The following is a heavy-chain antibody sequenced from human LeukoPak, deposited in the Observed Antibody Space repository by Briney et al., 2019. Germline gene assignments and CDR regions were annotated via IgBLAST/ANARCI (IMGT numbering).Heavy chain of an antibody. V-gene: IGHV3-23*01. J-gene: IGHJ4*02. D-gene: IGHD1-1*01. Sequence: GGSLRLSCATSGFIFSNYGMNWVRQAPGKGLEWVSGITGNGATTCYADSVQGRFTISRDKSRNPVYLQMNSLRAEDTDAYYCANDLGYIQLNLGRGQGTLVTVSS. CDR2: ITGNGATT. CDR3: ANDLGYIQLNLG. CDR1: GFIFSNYG.